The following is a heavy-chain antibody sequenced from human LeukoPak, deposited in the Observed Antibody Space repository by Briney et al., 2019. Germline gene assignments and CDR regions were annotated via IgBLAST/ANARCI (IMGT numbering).Heavy chain of an antibody. Sequence: ASVKVSCKASGYTFTSYGISWVRQAPGQGLEWMGWISAYNGNTNYAQKLQGRVTMTTDTSTSTAYMELRSLRSDGTAVYYCARDGFRGDYFKYYFDYWGQGTLVTVSS. CDR3: ARDGFRGDYFKYYFDY. CDR2: ISAYNGNT. V-gene: IGHV1-18*01. CDR1: GYTFTSYG. J-gene: IGHJ4*02. D-gene: IGHD4-17*01.